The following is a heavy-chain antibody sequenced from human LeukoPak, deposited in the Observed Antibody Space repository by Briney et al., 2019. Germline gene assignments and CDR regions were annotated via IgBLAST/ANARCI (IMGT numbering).Heavy chain of an antibody. J-gene: IGHJ4*02. V-gene: IGHV3-74*01. CDR2: INSDGNGT. D-gene: IGHD3-22*01. Sequence: GGSLRLSCAASGFTFSSYWMHWVRQAPGKGLVWVSRINSDGNGTSYADSVKGRFTISRDNAKNTLYLQMNSLRAEDTAVYYCARDGSPYYYDSSGPFDYWGQGTLVTVSS. CDR3: ARDGSPYYYDSSGPFDY. CDR1: GFTFSSYW.